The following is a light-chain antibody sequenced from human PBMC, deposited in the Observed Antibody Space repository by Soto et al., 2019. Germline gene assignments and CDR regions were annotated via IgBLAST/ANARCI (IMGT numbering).Light chain of an antibody. Sequence: EIVLTQSPGTLSLSPGERATFSCRASQSVSSSYLAWYQQKPGQAPRLLIYGTSSRATAIPDRFSGSGSGTDFALPISRLEPEDFAVYYCQQYGSSSWTFGQGTKVEIK. J-gene: IGKJ1*01. V-gene: IGKV3-20*01. CDR1: QSVSSSY. CDR3: QQYGSSSWT. CDR2: GTS.